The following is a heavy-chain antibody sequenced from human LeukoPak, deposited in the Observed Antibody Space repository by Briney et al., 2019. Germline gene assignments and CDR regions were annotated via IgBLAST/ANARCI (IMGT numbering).Heavy chain of an antibody. CDR2: IYFSGST. D-gene: IGHD2-2*01. J-gene: IGHJ4*02. CDR1: SGSIISSNYY. V-gene: IGHV4-39*01. CDR3: ASQRIGHASTFY. Sequence: SETLSLTCTVSSGSIISSNYYWGWIRQPPGKGLEWIGSIYFSGSTNFSPSLKSRLTMSVDTSKNQFSLNLRSVTAADTAVYYCASQRIGHASTFYWGQGTLVIVSS.